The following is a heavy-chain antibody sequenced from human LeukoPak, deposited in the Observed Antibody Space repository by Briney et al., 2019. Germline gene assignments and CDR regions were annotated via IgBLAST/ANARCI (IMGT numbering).Heavy chain of an antibody. V-gene: IGHV3-30*19. J-gene: IGHJ4*02. D-gene: IGHD6-13*01. Sequence: GGSLRLSCAASGFTFSDYNMHWVRQAPGKGLEWVAVISYDGSNKYYADSVKGRFTISRDNSKNTLYLQMNSLRAEDTAVYYCARAMYSSSWYFVYWGQGTLVTVSS. CDR3: ARAMYSSSWYFVY. CDR1: GFTFSDYN. CDR2: ISYDGSNK.